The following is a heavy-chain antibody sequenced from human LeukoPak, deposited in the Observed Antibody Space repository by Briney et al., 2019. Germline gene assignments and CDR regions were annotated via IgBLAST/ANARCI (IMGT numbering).Heavy chain of an antibody. Sequence: ASETLSLTCTVSDGSISSYYWSWIRQPPGQGLEWIGYIYYSGSTNYNPSLKSRVTISVDTSKNQFSLKLSSVTAADTAVYYCARGTPYSGSYAYWGQGTLVTVSS. D-gene: IGHD1-26*01. J-gene: IGHJ4*02. CDR3: ARGTPYSGSYAY. CDR1: DGSISSYY. CDR2: IYYSGST. V-gene: IGHV4-59*01.